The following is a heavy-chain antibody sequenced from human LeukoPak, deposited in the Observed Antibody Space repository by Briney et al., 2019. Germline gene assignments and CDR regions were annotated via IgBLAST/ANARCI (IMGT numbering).Heavy chain of an antibody. Sequence: SETLSLTCAVYGGSFSRYYWSWIRQPPGKGLEWIGEINHSGSTNYNPSLKSRVTISVDTSKNQFSLTPSPLTAPDTAVYYGASFRARSWQYYYYGMDVWGQGTTVTVSS. CDR1: GGSFSRYY. J-gene: IGHJ6*02. CDR3: ASFRARSWQYYYYGMDV. CDR2: INHSGST. V-gene: IGHV4-34*01. D-gene: IGHD6-13*01.